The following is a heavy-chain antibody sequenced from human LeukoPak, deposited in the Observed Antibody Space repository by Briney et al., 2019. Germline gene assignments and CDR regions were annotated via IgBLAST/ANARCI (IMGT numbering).Heavy chain of an antibody. D-gene: IGHD2-15*01. Sequence: GASVKVSCKASGYTFTSYYMHWARQAPRQGLEWMGIINPSGGSTSYAQKFQGRVTMTRDTSTSTVYMELSSLRSEDTAVYYCARDGYRVVVVAATLNYYMDAWGKGTTVTVSS. CDR1: GYTFTSYY. CDR3: ARDGYRVVVVAATLNYYMDA. V-gene: IGHV1-46*01. J-gene: IGHJ6*03. CDR2: INPSGGST.